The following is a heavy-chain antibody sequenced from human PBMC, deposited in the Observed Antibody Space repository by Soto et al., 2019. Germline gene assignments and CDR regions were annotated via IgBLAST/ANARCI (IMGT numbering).Heavy chain of an antibody. CDR3: ARIGSSWYHYYDAMDA. J-gene: IGHJ6*02. CDR1: GSSIVRSTPY. V-gene: IGHV4-39*01. D-gene: IGHD6-13*01. CDR2: IYYSGST. Sequence: PPANMSHTFIGFGSSIVRSTPYPGSVSQPPGKGLEWIGSIYYSGSTYYNPSLKSRVTISVDTSKNQFSLKLSSVTAADTAVYYCARIGSSWYHYYDAMDAWGQGTSVS.